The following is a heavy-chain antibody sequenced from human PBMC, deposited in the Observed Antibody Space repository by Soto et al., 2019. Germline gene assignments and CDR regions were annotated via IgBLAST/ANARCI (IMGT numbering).Heavy chain of an antibody. D-gene: IGHD1-1*01. CDR2: INPDGGAT. J-gene: IGHJ4*02. V-gene: IGHV1-46*01. CDR3: ARGRRYTF. CDR1: GYPFTHYY. Sequence: QVQVVQSGAEVKKPGASVSISCKTSGYPFTHYYMSWVRQAPGRGLEWMGKINPDGGATTFAQHFQGRLTIHSDASTATVYMEMSSLTSDDTAVYYCARGRRYTFWGQGTLVSVSS.